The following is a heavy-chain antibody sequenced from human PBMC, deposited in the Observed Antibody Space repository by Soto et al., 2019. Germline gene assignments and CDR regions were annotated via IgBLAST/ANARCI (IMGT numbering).Heavy chain of an antibody. CDR1: GGTFSSYT. D-gene: IGHD2-15*01. CDR3: ARDRGYDAPYWFDP. V-gene: IGHV1-69*04. J-gene: IGHJ5*02. CDR2: IIPILGIA. Sequence: SVKVSCKASGGTFSSYTISWVRQAPGQGLEWMGRIIPILGIANYAQKFQDRVTITADKSTSTAYMELSSLRSEDTAVYYCARDRGYDAPYWFDPWGQGTLVTVSS.